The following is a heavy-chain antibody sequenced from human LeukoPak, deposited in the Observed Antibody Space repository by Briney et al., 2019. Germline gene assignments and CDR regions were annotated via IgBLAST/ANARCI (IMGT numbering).Heavy chain of an antibody. V-gene: IGHV3-53*01. CDR1: GLTVSSNY. CDR2: IYSGGST. CDR3: ARASVGATTGDY. D-gene: IGHD1-26*01. Sequence: GGSLRLSCAASGLTVSSNYMSWVRQAPGKGLEWVSVIYSGGSTYYADSVKGRFTISRDNSKNTLYLQMNSLRAEDTAVYYCARASVGATTGDYWGQGTLVTVSS. J-gene: IGHJ4*02.